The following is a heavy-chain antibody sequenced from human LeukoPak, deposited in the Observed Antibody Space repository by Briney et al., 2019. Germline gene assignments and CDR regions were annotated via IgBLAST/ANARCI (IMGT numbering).Heavy chain of an antibody. J-gene: IGHJ6*02. CDR2: IWYDGSNK. Sequence: GGSLRLSCAASGFTFSSYGMHWVRQAPGKGLEWVAVIWYDGSNKYYADSVKGRFTISRDNSKNTLYLQTNSLRAEDTAVYYCARDYGDSSYYGMDVWGQGTTVTVSS. V-gene: IGHV3-33*01. CDR3: ARDYGDSSYYGMDV. CDR1: GFTFSSYG. D-gene: IGHD4-17*01.